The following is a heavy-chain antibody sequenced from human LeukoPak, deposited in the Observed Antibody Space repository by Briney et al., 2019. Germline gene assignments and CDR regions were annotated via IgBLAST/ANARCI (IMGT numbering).Heavy chain of an antibody. CDR2: IKQDGSET. Sequence: GGSLRLSCAASGFTFSSYWMNWVRQAPGKGLEWVANIKQDGSETYYVDSVKGRFTISRDNAKNSLYLQMNSLRAEDTAVYYCARDLQCGGDCHYDALDIWGQGTLVTVSS. CDR3: ARDLQCGGDCHYDALDI. D-gene: IGHD2-21*02. V-gene: IGHV3-7*01. CDR1: GFTFSSYW. J-gene: IGHJ3*02.